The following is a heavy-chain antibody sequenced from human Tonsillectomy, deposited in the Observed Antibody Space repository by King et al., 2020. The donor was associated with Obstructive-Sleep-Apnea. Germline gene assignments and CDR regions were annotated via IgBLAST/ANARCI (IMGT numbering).Heavy chain of an antibody. J-gene: IGHJ4*02. D-gene: IGHD4-17*01. CDR3: SRRGTYGENYFDY. CDR2: IYPGDSDT. Sequence: VQLVESGAEVKKPGESLKISCQGSGYSFTSYWIAWVRQMPGKGLEWMGIIYPGDSDTRNSPSFQGQSTTSADKSISTAYLQWSSLKASDTAMYYWSRRGTYGENYFDYWGQGTLVTVSS. CDR1: GYSFTSYW. V-gene: IGHV5-51*01.